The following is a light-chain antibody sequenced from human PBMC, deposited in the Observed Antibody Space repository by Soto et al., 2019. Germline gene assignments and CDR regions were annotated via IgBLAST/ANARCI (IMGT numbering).Light chain of an antibody. CDR3: AAWDDSLNAYL. J-gene: IGLJ1*01. Sequence: QSALTQPPSASGTPGQRVTISCSGRSSNIGSNIVNWYQQLPGTAPTLLIYRNNQRPSGVPDRFSGSESGTSASLAISGLQSEDEADYYCAAWDDSLNAYLSGSGTKVTVL. CDR2: RNN. V-gene: IGLV1-44*01. CDR1: SSNIGSNI.